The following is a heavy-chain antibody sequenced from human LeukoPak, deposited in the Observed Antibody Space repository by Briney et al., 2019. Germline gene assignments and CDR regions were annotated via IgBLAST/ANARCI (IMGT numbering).Heavy chain of an antibody. CDR1: GGSFSGYY. J-gene: IGHJ6*02. Sequence: PSETLSLTCAVYGGSFSGYYWSWIRQPPGKGLEWIGEINHSGSTNYNPSLKSRVTISVDTSKNQFSLKLSSVTAADTAVYYCARGLRYQLLYYYYGMDVWGQGTTVTVSS. CDR3: ARGLRYQLLYYYYGMDV. D-gene: IGHD2-2*01. CDR2: INHSGST. V-gene: IGHV4-34*01.